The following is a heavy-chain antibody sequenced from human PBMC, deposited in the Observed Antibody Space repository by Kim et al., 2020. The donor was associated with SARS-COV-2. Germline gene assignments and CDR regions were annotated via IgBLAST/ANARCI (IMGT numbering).Heavy chain of an antibody. CDR3: ARHPQGDY. CDR1: GFTFSSYW. J-gene: IGHJ4*02. CDR2: IDRNGIST. V-gene: IGHV3-74*01. Sequence: GGSLRLSCAASGFTFSSYWMHWVRQTAGKGLVWVSRIDRNGISTSYADSVKGRFTISRDNAKNTLYLQMNSLRAEDTAVNYCARHPQGDYWGQGTLVTVSS.